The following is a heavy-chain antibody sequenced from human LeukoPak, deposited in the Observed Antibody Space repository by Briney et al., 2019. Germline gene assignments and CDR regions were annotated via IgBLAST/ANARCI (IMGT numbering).Heavy chain of an antibody. V-gene: IGHV1-2*02. D-gene: IGHD3-10*01. Sequence: ASVKVSCKASGYTFTSYGISWVRQAPGQGLEWMGWINPNSGDTNYAQKSQGRVTMTRDTSISTAYVELSSLRSEDTAVYYCARDNGWYYYGSGSYYYYYMDVWGKGTTVTISS. CDR1: GYTFTSYG. J-gene: IGHJ6*03. CDR2: INPNSGDT. CDR3: ARDNGWYYYGSGSYYYYYMDV.